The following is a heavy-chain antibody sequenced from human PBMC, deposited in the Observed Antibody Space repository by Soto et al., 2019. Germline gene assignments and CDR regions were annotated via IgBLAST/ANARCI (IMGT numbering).Heavy chain of an antibody. J-gene: IGHJ6*02. V-gene: IGHV1-69*01. CDR2: IIPIFGTA. CDR1: GGTFSSYA. Sequence: QVQLVQSGAEVKKPGSSVKVSCKASGGTFSSYAISWVRQAPGQGLEWMGGIIPIFGTANYAQKFQGRVTITADESTSTAYMELSSLRSEDTAVYYCARGSGAFGGGDYYYYGMDVWGQGTTVTVSS. D-gene: IGHD3-16*01. CDR3: ARGSGAFGGGDYYYYGMDV.